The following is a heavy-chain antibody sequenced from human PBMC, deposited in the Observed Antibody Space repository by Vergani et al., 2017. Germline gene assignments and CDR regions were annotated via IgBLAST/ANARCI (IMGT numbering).Heavy chain of an antibody. CDR2: ISYDGSNK. CDR3: ARSSRGDYYDSSGYLDY. J-gene: IGHJ4*02. CDR1: GFTFSSYA. Sequence: QVQLVESGGGVVQPGRSLRLPCAASGFTFSSYAMHWVRQAPGKGLEWVAVISYDGSNKYYADSVKGRFTISRDNSKNTLYLQMNSLRAEDTAVYYCARSSRGDYYDSSGYLDYWGQGTLVTVSS. D-gene: IGHD3-22*01. V-gene: IGHV3-30-3*01.